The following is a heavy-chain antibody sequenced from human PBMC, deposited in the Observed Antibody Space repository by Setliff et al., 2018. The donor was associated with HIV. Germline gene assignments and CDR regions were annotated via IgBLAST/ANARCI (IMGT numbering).Heavy chain of an antibody. D-gene: IGHD3-22*01. V-gene: IGHV4-59*11. CDR2: IQYSDSS. CDR1: GGSIRSHY. Sequence: PSETLSLTCTVSGGSIRSHYWSWIRQSPGKRLEWIASIQYSDSSHYNPSLQSRVTISVDTSTKQFSLYLSSVNETDTAVYYCARSGYTSGFYWVFGAFGVWGQGKLGTVS. CDR3: ARSGYTSGFYWVFGAFGV. J-gene: IGHJ3*01.